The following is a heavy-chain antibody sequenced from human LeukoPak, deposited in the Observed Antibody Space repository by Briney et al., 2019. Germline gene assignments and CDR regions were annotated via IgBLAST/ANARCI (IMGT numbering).Heavy chain of an antibody. Sequence: SETLSLTCTVSGGSISSYYWSWIRQPPGKGLEWVGYIYYSGSTSYNPSLKSRVTISVDTSKNQFSLKLSSVTAADTAVYYCARSGYSSSWPLDYWGQGTLVTVSS. CDR1: GGSISSYY. CDR2: IYYSGST. CDR3: ARSGYSSSWPLDY. V-gene: IGHV4-59*01. D-gene: IGHD6-13*01. J-gene: IGHJ4*02.